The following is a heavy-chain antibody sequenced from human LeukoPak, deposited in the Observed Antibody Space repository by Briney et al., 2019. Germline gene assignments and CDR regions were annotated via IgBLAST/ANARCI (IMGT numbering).Heavy chain of an antibody. D-gene: IGHD6-19*01. Sequence: GGSLRLSCAASGFTFSSYAMTWVRQAPGKGLEWVSSISGRDSNTYFADSVKGGFTISIDNPKSTVYLQMNSLRAEDTAIYYCGKALANSNGVGDYWGQGTQVPVSS. CDR1: GFTFSSYA. CDR3: GKALANSNGVGDY. J-gene: IGHJ4*02. V-gene: IGHV3-23*01. CDR2: ISGRDSNT.